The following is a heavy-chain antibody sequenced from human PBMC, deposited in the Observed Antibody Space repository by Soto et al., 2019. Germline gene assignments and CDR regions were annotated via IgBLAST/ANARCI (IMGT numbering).Heavy chain of an antibody. Sequence: EVQLLESGGGLGQPGWSLRLSCAASGFTFKNFAMSWVRQAPGKGLEWVSSITFNAGSTYYADSVKGRFTISRDNSNNTLFLQMHGLRAEDTAVYYCAKRSTSGWYFPFSGGFDVWGQGTVLTVSS. CDR3: AKRSTSGWYFPFSGGFDV. CDR2: ITFNAGST. CDR1: GFTFKNFA. D-gene: IGHD6-19*01. J-gene: IGHJ3*01. V-gene: IGHV3-23*01.